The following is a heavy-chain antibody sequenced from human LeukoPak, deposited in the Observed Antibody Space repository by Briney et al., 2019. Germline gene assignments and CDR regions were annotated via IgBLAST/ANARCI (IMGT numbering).Heavy chain of an antibody. CDR2: INPNSGGT. CDR1: GYTFTGYY. Sequence: ASVKVSCKASGYTFTGYYMHWVRQAPGQGLEWMGWINPNSGGTNYAQKFQGRVTMTRDTSISTAYMELSRLRSDDTAVYYCARDCYYIVVVPAAADAFDIWGQGTMVTVSS. V-gene: IGHV1-2*02. D-gene: IGHD2-2*01. CDR3: ARDCYYIVVVPAAADAFDI. J-gene: IGHJ3*02.